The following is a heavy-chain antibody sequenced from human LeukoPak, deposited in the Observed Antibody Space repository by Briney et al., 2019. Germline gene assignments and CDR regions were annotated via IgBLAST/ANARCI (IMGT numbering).Heavy chain of an antibody. J-gene: IGHJ4*02. CDR2: ISSNSSTI. CDR3: ARDDGGSYYPMPADY. CDR1: GFTFSSYS. V-gene: IGHV3-48*01. D-gene: IGHD1-26*01. Sequence: GRSLRLSCAASGFTFSSYSMNWVRQAPGKGLEWVSYISSNSSTIYYADSVKGRFTISRDNAKNSLYLQMNSLRAEDTAVYYCARDDGGSYYPMPADYWGQGTLVTVSS.